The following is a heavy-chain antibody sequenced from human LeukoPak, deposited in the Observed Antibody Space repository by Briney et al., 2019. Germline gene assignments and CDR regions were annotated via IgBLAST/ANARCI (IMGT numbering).Heavy chain of an antibody. V-gene: IGHV3-15*07. Sequence: GGSLRLSCATSGFTFSNAWMNWVRQAPGKGLEWVGRIRSNSDGGTIDYAAPVKGRFTLSRDDSKTTLYLQMNSLQTEDTAVYYCATDFYDSTWGQGALVTVSP. CDR2: IRSNSDGGTI. CDR3: ATDFYDST. J-gene: IGHJ5*02. CDR1: GFTFSNAW. D-gene: IGHD3-22*01.